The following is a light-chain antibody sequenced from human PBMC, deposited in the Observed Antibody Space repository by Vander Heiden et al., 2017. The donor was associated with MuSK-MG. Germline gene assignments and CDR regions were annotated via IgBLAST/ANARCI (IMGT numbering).Light chain of an antibody. Sequence: EIVLTQSPATLSLSPGERATLPCRASQSVSSYLAWYQQKPGQAPRLLIYDASNRATGIPARFSGSGSGTDFTLTISSLEPEDFAVYYCQQRSNWPQNTFGGGTKVEI. V-gene: IGKV3-11*01. CDR1: QSVSSY. CDR2: DAS. J-gene: IGKJ4*01. CDR3: QQRSNWPQNT.